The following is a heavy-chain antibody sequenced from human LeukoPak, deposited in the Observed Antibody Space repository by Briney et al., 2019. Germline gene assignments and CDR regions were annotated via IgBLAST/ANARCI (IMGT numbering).Heavy chain of an antibody. CDR1: GFTFSSYA. J-gene: IGHJ4*02. CDR3: TTDLGLTMIRGVIVN. Sequence: PGGSLRLSCAASGFTFSSYAMSWVRQAPRKGLEWVGRIKSKGDGETTDYGAPVKGRFTISRDDSKDTLYLQMNSLKTEDTAVYYCTTDLGLTMIRGVIVNWGQGALLTVSS. D-gene: IGHD3-10*01. V-gene: IGHV3-15*01. CDR2: IKSKGDGETT.